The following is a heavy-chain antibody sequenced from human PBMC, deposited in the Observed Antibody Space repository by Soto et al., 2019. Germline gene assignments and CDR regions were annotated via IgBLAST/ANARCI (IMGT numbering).Heavy chain of an antibody. D-gene: IGHD6-6*01. J-gene: IGHJ6*03. CDR3: ASVKSSSRSTYYYYYMDV. Sequence: PSETLSLTCTVSGGSISSSSYYWGWIRQPPGKGLEWIGYIYYSGSTYYNPSLKSRVTISVDTSKNQFSLKLSSVTAADTAVYNCASVKSSSRSTYYYYYMDVWGKGTTVTVSS. CDR2: IYYSGST. V-gene: IGHV4-31*03. CDR1: GGSISSSSYY.